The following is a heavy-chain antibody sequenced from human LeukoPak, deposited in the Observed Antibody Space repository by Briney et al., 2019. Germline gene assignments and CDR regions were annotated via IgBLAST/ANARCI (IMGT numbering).Heavy chain of an antibody. CDR3: ARGAAALYYYYGMDV. CDR2: ISSSDIYI. V-gene: IGHV3-21*01. J-gene: IGHJ6*02. Sequence: GGSLRLSCAASGFTFSSYTMNWVRQAPGKGLEWVSSISSSDIYIYYADSVKGRFTISRDNAKNSLYLQMNSLRAEDTAVYYCARGAAALYYYYGMDVWGQGTTVTVSS. D-gene: IGHD6-13*01. CDR1: GFTFSSYT.